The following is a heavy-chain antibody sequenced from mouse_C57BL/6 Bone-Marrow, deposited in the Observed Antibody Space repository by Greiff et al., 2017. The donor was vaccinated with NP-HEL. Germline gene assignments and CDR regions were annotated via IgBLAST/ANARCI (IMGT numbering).Heavy chain of an antibody. CDR3: ARQRAPYFDY. CDR1: GFTFSSYG. D-gene: IGHD3-3*01. Sequence: EVKLMESGGDLVKPGGSLKLSCAASGFTFSSYGMSWVRQTPDKRLEWVATISSGGSYTYYPDSVKGRFTISRDNAQNTLYLQMSSRKSEDTAMYYCARQRAPYFDYWGQGTTLTVSS. V-gene: IGHV5-6*01. CDR2: ISSGGSYT. J-gene: IGHJ2*01.